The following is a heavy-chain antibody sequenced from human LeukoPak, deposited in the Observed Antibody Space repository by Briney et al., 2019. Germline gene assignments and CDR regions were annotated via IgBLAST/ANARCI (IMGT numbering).Heavy chain of an antibody. D-gene: IGHD2-15*01. CDR3: ARGGRFCSGGSCYNWFDP. CDR2: IWYDGSNK. CDR1: GFTFSSYG. V-gene: IGHV3-33*01. Sequence: GRSLRLSCAASGFTFSSYGMHWVRQAPGKGLEWVAVIWYDGSNKYYADSVKGRFTISRDNSKNTLYLQMNSLRAEDTAVYYCARGGRFCSGGSCYNWFDPWGQGTLVTVSS. J-gene: IGHJ5*02.